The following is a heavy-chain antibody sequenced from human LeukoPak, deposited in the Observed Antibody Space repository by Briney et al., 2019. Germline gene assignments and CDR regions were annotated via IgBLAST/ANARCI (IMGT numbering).Heavy chain of an antibody. D-gene: IGHD3-10*01. CDR1: GFTFAIHA. CDR2: ISGDGAST. Sequence: GGSLRLPCAASGFTFAIHAMTWVRQAPGKGLEWVSGISGDGASTHYAESAKGQFTISRDNSQNTLFLQMNSLRVEDTAIYYCAKDSYASGRPLHTFDVWGQGTMVTVSS. CDR3: AKDSYASGRPLHTFDV. V-gene: IGHV3-23*01. J-gene: IGHJ3*01.